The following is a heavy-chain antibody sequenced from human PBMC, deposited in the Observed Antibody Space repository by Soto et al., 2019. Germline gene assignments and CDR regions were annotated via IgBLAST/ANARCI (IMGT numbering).Heavy chain of an antibody. CDR3: AREVGTTTNWFDP. J-gene: IGHJ5*02. CDR1: GGSISSYY. D-gene: IGHD1-1*01. CDR2: IYYSGST. V-gene: IGHV4-59*01. Sequence: PSETLSLTCTVSGGSISSYYWSWIRQPPGRGLEWIGYIYYSGSTNYNPSLKSRVTISVDTSKNQFSLKLSSVTAADTAVYYCAREVGTTTNWFDPWGQGTLVTVSS.